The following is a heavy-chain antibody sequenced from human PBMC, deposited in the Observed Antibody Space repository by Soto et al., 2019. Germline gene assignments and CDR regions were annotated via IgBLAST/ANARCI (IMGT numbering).Heavy chain of an antibody. D-gene: IGHD1-26*01. CDR3: ARLSGARSPANF. V-gene: IGHV5-51*01. Sequence: ESLTISCKGSGYSFTDYWIGWVRQMPGKGLEWMGIIYPGDSDTRYNPSFQGRVTISADKSITTAYLQWRSLRTSDTAMYFCARLSGARSPANFWGQGTLVTVSS. CDR2: IYPGDSDT. J-gene: IGHJ4*02. CDR1: GYSFTDYW.